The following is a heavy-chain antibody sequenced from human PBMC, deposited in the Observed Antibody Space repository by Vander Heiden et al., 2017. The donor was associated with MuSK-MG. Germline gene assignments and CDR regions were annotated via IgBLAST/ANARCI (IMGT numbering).Heavy chain of an antibody. CDR2: IIPIFGTA. CDR3: ARRGDSGSYDWFDP. CDR1: GGTFSSYA. D-gene: IGHD1-26*01. V-gene: IGHV1-69*01. J-gene: IGHJ5*02. Sequence: QVQLVQSGAEVKKPGSSVKVPCKASGGTFSSYAISWVRQAPGQGLEWMGGIIPIFGTANYAQKFQGRVTITADESTSTAYMELSSLRSEDTAVYYCARRGDSGSYDWFDPWGQGTLVTVSS.